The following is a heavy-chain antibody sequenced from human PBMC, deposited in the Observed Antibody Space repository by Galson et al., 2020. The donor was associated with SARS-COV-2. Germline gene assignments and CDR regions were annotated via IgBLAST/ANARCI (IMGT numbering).Heavy chain of an antibody. CDR1: GVTFDDYG. Sequence: GGSLRLSYAASGVTFDDYGMSWVRQVPGKGLEWVCGINKNGGSTNYADSVRGRFTISRDNAKNSLYLQMNSLRAEDTALYFCARGYLAGPFDIWAQGTMVTVSS. D-gene: IGHD2-2*01. V-gene: IGHV3-20*03. J-gene: IGHJ3*02. CDR2: INKNGGST. CDR3: ARGYLAGPFDI.